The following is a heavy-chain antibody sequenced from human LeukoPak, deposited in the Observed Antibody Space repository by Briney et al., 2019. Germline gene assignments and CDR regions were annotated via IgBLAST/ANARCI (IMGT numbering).Heavy chain of an antibody. CDR1: GGTFSSYA. D-gene: IGHD2-2*01. V-gene: IGHV1-69*05. Sequence: ASVKVSCKASGGTFSSYAISWVRQAPGQGLEWMGGIIPIFGTANYAQKFQGRVTITTDESTSTAYMELSSLRSEDTAVYYCAFGGGIVVVPASSKYYYYYMDVWGKGTTVTVSS. CDR2: IIPIFGTA. CDR3: AFGGGIVVVPASSKYYYYYMDV. J-gene: IGHJ6*03.